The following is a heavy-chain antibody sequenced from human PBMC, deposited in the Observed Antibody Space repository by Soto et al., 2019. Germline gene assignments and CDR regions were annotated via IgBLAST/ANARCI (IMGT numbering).Heavy chain of an antibody. CDR1: GFTFTSSS. J-gene: IGHJ4*02. CDR3: AAGYGGGDCPTTDLDY. Sequence: VSCKASGFTFTSSSVQGVLQARGQHLECIGWIVVVSGNTNYAQKFQERVTITRDMSTSTAYMERSSLRSEDTAVYYCAAGYGGGDCPTTDLDYWGQGTLVT. V-gene: IGHV1-58*01. CDR2: IVVVSGNT. D-gene: IGHD2-21*02.